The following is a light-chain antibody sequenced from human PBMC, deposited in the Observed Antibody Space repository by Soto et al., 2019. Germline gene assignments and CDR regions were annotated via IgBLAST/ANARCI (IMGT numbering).Light chain of an antibody. V-gene: IGKV1-12*01. CDR1: QVIGTW. J-gene: IGKJ4*01. CDR3: QQAFSFPLT. Sequence: DLQMTQSPSSVSASVGARVTITCRASQVIGTWLAWFQQRPGKAPKLLISAASSLRSGVPTRFSGSGSGTDFSLTISSLQPEDFATYYCQQAFSFPLTFGGGTKVDIK. CDR2: AAS.